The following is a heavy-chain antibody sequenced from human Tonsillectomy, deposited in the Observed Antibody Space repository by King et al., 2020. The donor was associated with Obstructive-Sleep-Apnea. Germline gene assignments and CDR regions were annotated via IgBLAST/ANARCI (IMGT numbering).Heavy chain of an antibody. D-gene: IGHD6-13*01. Sequence: VQLQESGPGLVKPSETLSLTCTVSGGSISSYYWSWIRQPPGKGLEWMGYIYYSGSTNYNPSLKSRVTISVDTSKNKFSLKLSSVTAADTAVYYCARGGGLPGIAAAAALFDYWGQGTLVTVSS. J-gene: IGHJ4*02. CDR2: IYYSGST. CDR1: GGSISSYY. CDR3: ARGGGLPGIAAAAALFDY. V-gene: IGHV4-59*01.